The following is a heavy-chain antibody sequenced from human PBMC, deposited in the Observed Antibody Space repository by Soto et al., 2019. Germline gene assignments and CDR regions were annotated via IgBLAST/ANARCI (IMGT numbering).Heavy chain of an antibody. CDR1: GGSISSGGYY. CDR2: IYYSGST. D-gene: IGHD6-19*01. Sequence: PSDTLSLTCTVSGGSISSGGYYWSWIRQHPGKGLEWIGYIYYSGSTYYNPSLKSRVTISVDTSKNLFSLKLSSVTAADTAVYYCARNAVANDNWFEPWGQGTLVTRSS. CDR3: ARNAVANDNWFEP. J-gene: IGHJ5*02. V-gene: IGHV4-31*03.